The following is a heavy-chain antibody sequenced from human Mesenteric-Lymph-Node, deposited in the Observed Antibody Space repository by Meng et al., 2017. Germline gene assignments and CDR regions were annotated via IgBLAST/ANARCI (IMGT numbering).Heavy chain of an antibody. V-gene: IGHV3-7*01. CDR1: GFTFSSYA. Sequence: GESLKISFAASGFTFSSYAMSWVRQAPGKGLEWVANIKEDGNEEYYVGSVRGRFTISRDNAKNSLYLQMNSLRAEDTAVYYCAKSGYSSSWYFDFWGPGTLVTVSS. CDR3: AKSGYSSSWYFDF. CDR2: IKEDGNEE. D-gene: IGHD6-13*01. J-gene: IGHJ4*02.